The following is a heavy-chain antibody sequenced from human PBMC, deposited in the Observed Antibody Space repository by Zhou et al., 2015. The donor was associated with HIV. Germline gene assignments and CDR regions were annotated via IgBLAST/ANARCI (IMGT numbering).Heavy chain of an antibody. CDR2: INPNSGGT. CDR3: ARRSDVSDYFDF. D-gene: IGHD3-16*01. Sequence: QVQLVQSGAEVKKPGASVKVSCKASGYTFTGYSIHWVRQAPGQGLEWMGWINPNSGGTNYAQKFQGRVTMTRDTSISTAYMELSRLTSEDTAVYFCARRSDVSDYFDFWGQGTLVTVSS. V-gene: IGHV1-2*02. CDR1: GYTFTGYS. J-gene: IGHJ4*02.